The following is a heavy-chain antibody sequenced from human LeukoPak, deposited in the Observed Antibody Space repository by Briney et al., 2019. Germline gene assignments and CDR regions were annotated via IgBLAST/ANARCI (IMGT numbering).Heavy chain of an antibody. CDR1: GFAFSSFG. CDR2: IWHDGRNK. Sequence: PGRSLRLSCAASGFAFSSFGMHWVRQAPGKGPEWVAVIWHDGRNKYYADSVKGRFTVSRDNSKNTLYLQMSSLRAEDTAVYYCARDRGSDDPIDYWGQGTPVTVSS. D-gene: IGHD2-15*01. J-gene: IGHJ4*02. V-gene: IGHV3-33*01. CDR3: ARDRGSDDPIDY.